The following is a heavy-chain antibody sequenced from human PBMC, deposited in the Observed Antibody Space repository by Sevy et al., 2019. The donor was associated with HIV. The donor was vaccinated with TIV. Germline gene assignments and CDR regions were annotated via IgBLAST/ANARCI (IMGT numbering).Heavy chain of an antibody. V-gene: IGHV4-31*02. CDR2: ISNSGTT. CDR3: ARDQGINWGDDLDI. J-gene: IGHJ3*02. Sequence: SETLSLTCTISGDSFSSGGHYWSWIRQHPGKGLEWLGYISNSGTTYYNPSLRSRVTIAVDTSKNQLSLKMTSVTAADTAIYYCARDQGINWGDDLDIWGQGTMVTVSS. CDR1: GDSFSSGGHY. D-gene: IGHD7-27*01.